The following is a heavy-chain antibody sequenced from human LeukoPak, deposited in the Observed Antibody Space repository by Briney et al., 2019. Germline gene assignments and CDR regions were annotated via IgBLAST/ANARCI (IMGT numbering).Heavy chain of an antibody. V-gene: IGHV3-23*01. CDR1: GFTFSTYG. Sequence: PGGSLRLSCAASGFTFSTYGMHWVRQAPGKGLEWVSAISGSGGSTYYADSVKGRFTISRDNSKNTLYLQMNSLRAEDTAVYYCAKRMSRGRLLVIYYYGMDVWGQGTTVTVSS. CDR2: ISGSGGST. D-gene: IGHD2-15*01. J-gene: IGHJ6*02. CDR3: AKRMSRGRLLVIYYYGMDV.